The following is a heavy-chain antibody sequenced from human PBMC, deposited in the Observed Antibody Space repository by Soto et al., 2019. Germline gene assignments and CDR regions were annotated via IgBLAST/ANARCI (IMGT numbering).Heavy chain of an antibody. CDR2: LYGHGDK. J-gene: IGHJ4*02. CDR3: PLIRTACVDRSGSGFCFDY. D-gene: IGHD3-10*01. V-gene: IGHV2-5*01. Sequence: QITLKESGPALVNPTQTLTLSCTFSGFSLTTSGEGVGWIRQSPGKALEWLALLYGHGDKRYSPSLTSRLTITKKNSRSQLVLTMTDMEPGDPATYSCPLIRTACVDRSGSGFCFDYWGQGTRVIVSS. CDR1: GFSLTTSGEG.